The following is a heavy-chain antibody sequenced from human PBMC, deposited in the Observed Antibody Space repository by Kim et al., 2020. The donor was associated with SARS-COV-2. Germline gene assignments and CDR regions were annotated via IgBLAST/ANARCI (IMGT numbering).Heavy chain of an antibody. J-gene: IGHJ4*02. CDR3: ARDLGDSSGWPIFDS. Sequence: LSLTCAASGFTFNNYLMNWVRQAPGKGLEWVANIDRDGSARHYVDSVKGRFTISRDNAKNSLCLQMNNLRAEDTAVYYCARDLGDSSGWPIFDSWGQGTLVTVSS. CDR2: IDRDGSAR. CDR1: GFTFNNYL. D-gene: IGHD6-19*01. V-gene: IGHV3-7*01.